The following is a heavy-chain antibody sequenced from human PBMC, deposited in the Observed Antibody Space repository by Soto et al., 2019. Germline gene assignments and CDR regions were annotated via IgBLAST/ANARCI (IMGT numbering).Heavy chain of an antibody. V-gene: IGHV1-2*04. CDR2: INPNSGGT. Sequence: ASLKVSCKASGYPFTGYYIHWVRQAPGQGLEWMGWINPNSGGTNYAQKFQGWVTMTRDTSISTAYMELSRLRSDDPAVYYCARGLAGTTDHYYYYYVDVWGKGTPVTVSS. CDR3: ARGLAGTTDHYYYYYVDV. D-gene: IGHD1-7*01. CDR1: GYPFTGYY. J-gene: IGHJ6*03.